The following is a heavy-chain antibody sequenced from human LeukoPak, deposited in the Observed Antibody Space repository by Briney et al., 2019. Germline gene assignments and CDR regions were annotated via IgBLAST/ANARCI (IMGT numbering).Heavy chain of an antibody. J-gene: IGHJ6*02. V-gene: IGHV1-69*13. CDR1: GGTFSSYA. Sequence: GASVKVSCKASGGTFSSYAISWVRQAPGQGLEWMGGIIPIFGTANYAQKFQGRVTITADESTSTAYMELSSLRSEDTAVYYCALQAATALGDYYYYGMDVWGQGTTVTVSS. D-gene: IGHD3-10*01. CDR2: IIPIFGTA. CDR3: ALQAATALGDYYYYGMDV.